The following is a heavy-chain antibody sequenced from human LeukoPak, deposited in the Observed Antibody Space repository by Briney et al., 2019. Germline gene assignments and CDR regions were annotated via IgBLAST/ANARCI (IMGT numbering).Heavy chain of an antibody. CDR1: GGSFSGYY. CDR3: ARELWAVGSTSCYLRPRRLNWFDP. D-gene: IGHD2-2*01. J-gene: IGHJ5*02. V-gene: IGHV4-34*01. Sequence: SETLSLTCAVYGGSFSGYYWSWIRQPPGKGLEWIGEINHSGSTNYNPSLKSRVTISVDTSKNQFSLKLSSVTAADTAVYYRARELWAVGSTSCYLRPRRLNWFDPWGQGTLVTVSS. CDR2: INHSGST.